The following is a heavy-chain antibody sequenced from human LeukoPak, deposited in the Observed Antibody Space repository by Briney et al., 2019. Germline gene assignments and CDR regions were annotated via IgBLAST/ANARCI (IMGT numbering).Heavy chain of an antibody. D-gene: IGHD1-1*01. CDR1: GGTFSSYA. V-gene: IGHV1-69*05. CDR2: IIPIFGTA. J-gene: IGHJ6*03. Sequence: ASVKVSCKASGGTFSSYAISWVRQAPGQGLEWMGGIIPIFGTANYAQKFQGRVTITTDESTSTAYMELSSLRSEDTAVYYCARLGVWNRSPRPYYYMDVWGKGTTVTVSS. CDR3: ARLGVWNRSPRPYYYMDV.